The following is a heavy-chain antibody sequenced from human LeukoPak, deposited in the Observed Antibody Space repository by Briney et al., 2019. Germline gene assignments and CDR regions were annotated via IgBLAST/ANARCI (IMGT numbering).Heavy chain of an antibody. CDR1: GFTFSDYT. CDR3: ARGGAARPDY. J-gene: IGHJ4*02. D-gene: IGHD6-6*01. Sequence: PGGSLRLSCAASGFTFSDYTMYWVRQAPGKGLEWVSYISTNGNKIYYANSVKGRFTISRDNAKNSLYLQMNSLRAEDTAVYYCARGGAARPDYWGQGTLVSVSS. V-gene: IGHV3-48*01. CDR2: ISTNGNKI.